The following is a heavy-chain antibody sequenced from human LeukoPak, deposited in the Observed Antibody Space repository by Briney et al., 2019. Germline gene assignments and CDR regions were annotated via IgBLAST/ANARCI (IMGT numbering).Heavy chain of an antibody. CDR3: ARGEDPVGSTSTSCLFDY. Sequence: SETLSLTCAVYGGSFSGYYWSWIRQPPGKGLEWIGEINHSVSTNYNPSLKSRVTISVDTSKNQFSLKLSSVTAADTAVYYCARGEDPVGSTSTSCLFDYWGQGTLVTVSS. V-gene: IGHV4-34*01. D-gene: IGHD2-2*01. CDR1: GGSFSGYY. J-gene: IGHJ4*02. CDR2: INHSVST.